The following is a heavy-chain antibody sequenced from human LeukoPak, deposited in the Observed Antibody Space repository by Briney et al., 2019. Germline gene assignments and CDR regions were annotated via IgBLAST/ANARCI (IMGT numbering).Heavy chain of an antibody. CDR2: INPNSGGT. Sequence: ASVKVSCKASGYTFTGYYMHWVRQAPGQGLEWMGWINPNSGGTNYAQKFQGRVTMTGDTSISTAYMELSRLRSDDTAVYYCARDPAAAGTLHYFDYWGQGTLVTVSS. CDR1: GYTFTGYY. V-gene: IGHV1-2*02. CDR3: ARDPAAAGTLHYFDY. D-gene: IGHD6-13*01. J-gene: IGHJ4*02.